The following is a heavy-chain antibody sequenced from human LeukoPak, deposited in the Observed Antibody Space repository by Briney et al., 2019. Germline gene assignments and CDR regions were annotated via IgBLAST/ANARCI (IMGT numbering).Heavy chain of an antibody. Sequence: ASVKVSCKASGYTFTSYGISWVRQAPGQGLEWMGWISAYNGNTNYAQKLQGRVTMTTDTSTSTAYMELRSLRSDDTAVYYCARAALGGSYLGYYYYYYMDVWGKGTTVTVSS. D-gene: IGHD1-26*01. CDR1: GYTFTSYG. CDR2: ISAYNGNT. CDR3: ARAALGGSYLGYYYYYYMDV. J-gene: IGHJ6*03. V-gene: IGHV1-18*01.